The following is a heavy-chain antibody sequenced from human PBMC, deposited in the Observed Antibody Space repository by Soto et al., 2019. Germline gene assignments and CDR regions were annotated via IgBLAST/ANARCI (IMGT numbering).Heavy chain of an antibody. D-gene: IGHD6-6*01. CDR2: INPNSGGT. Sequence: ASVKVSCKASGYTFTRYHMHWVRQAPGQGLEWMGWINPNSGGTNYAQKFQGWVTMTRDTSISTAYMELSRLRSDDTAVYCCARDRGAARPAHWFDPWGQGTLVTVSS. CDR3: ARDRGAARPAHWFDP. CDR1: GYTFTRYH. V-gene: IGHV1-2*04. J-gene: IGHJ5*02.